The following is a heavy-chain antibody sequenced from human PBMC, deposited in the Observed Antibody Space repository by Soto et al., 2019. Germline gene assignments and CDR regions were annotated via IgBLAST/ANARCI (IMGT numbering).Heavy chain of an antibody. D-gene: IGHD1-7*01. Sequence: QVQLVESGGGVVQPGRSLRLSCVASGFSYSSSGMHWVRQAPGKGLQWVAVIWHDGGNKYNADSVKGRFSISRDNSKNTIYLQMNSLRVEDTAVYYCARGNWKYGSFDYWGQGTLVTVSS. J-gene: IGHJ4*02. CDR2: IWHDGGNK. CDR3: ARGNWKYGSFDY. V-gene: IGHV3-33*01. CDR1: GFSYSSSG.